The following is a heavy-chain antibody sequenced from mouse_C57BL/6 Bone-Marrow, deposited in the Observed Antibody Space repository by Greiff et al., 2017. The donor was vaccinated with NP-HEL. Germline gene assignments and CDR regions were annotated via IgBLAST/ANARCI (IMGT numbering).Heavy chain of an antibody. CDR3: ARDITTGAMDY. CDR2: ISDGGSYT. V-gene: IGHV5-4*01. D-gene: IGHD1-1*01. Sequence: EVKLMESGGGLVKPGGSLKLSCAASGFTFSSYAMSWVRQTPEKRLEWVATISDGGSYTYYPDNVKGRFTISRDNAKNNLYLQMRHLKSEDTAMYYCARDITTGAMDYWGQGTSVTVTS. J-gene: IGHJ4*01. CDR1: GFTFSSYA.